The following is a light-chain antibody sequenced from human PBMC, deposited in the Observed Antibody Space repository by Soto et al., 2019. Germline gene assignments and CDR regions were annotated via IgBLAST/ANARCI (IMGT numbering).Light chain of an antibody. Sequence: QAVVTQPPSASGTPGQRVTISCAGSSSNIGSNTVNWYQQLPGTAPKLLIYNNNQWPSGVPDRFSGSKSGTSASLAISGLQSEDEADYYCAAWDDSLSGSVFGTGTKLTVL. V-gene: IGLV1-44*01. CDR2: NNN. CDR1: SSNIGSNT. J-gene: IGLJ1*01. CDR3: AAWDDSLSGSV.